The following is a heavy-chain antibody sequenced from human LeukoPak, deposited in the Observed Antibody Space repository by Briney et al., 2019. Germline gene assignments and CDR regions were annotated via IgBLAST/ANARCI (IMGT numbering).Heavy chain of an antibody. V-gene: IGHV3-7*01. CDR2: IKQDGSEK. J-gene: IGHJ4*02. D-gene: IGHD3-22*01. CDR1: GFTFNSNW. Sequence: GGSLRLSCVASGFTFNSNWMSWVRQALGKGLEWVANIKQDGSEKYYVDSVKGRFTISRDNAKNSLSLQMNSLRAEDTAVYYCARDKYYDRYFDSWGQGTLVTVSS. CDR3: ARDKYYDRYFDS.